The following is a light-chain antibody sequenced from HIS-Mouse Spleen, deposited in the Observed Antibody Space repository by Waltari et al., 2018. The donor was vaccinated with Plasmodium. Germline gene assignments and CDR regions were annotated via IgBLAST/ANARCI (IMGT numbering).Light chain of an antibody. V-gene: IGKV1-9*01. CDR3: QQLNSYPIT. J-gene: IGKJ5*01. CDR1: QGISSY. Sequence: DIQLTQSPSFLSASVGDRVTTTSRASQGISSYLAWYQQKPGKAPKLLIYAASTLQSGVPSRFSGSGSGTEFTLTISSLQPEDFATYYCQQLNSYPITFGQGTRLEIK. CDR2: AAS.